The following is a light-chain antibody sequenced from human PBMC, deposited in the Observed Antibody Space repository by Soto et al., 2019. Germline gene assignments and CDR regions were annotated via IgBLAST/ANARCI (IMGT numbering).Light chain of an antibody. CDR3: AAWDDSLNGLYV. Sequence: QSVLTQPPSASGTPGQRVTISCSGSSSNVGSLSVDWYQHLPGTAPKRLIYSNNQRPSGVPDRFSGSKSGTSASLAISGLQSEDEADYYCAAWDDSLNGLYVFGTGTKLTVL. CDR1: SSNVGSLS. J-gene: IGLJ1*01. CDR2: SNN. V-gene: IGLV1-44*01.